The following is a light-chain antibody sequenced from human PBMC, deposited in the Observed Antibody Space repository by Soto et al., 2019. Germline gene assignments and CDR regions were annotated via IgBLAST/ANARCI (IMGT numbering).Light chain of an antibody. CDR1: QSVSSSY. Sequence: EIVLTQSPGNLSLSPGERATLSCRASQSVSSSYLAWYQQKPGQPPRLVMYATSSRATGIPARFSGSGSGTDFTLTISRLEPEDFAVYYCQQYGSSSWTFGQGTKVDIK. CDR2: ATS. CDR3: QQYGSSSWT. J-gene: IGKJ1*01. V-gene: IGKV3-20*01.